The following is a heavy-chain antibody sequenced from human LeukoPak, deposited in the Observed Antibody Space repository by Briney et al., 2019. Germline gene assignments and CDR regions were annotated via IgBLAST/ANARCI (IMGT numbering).Heavy chain of an antibody. CDR3: ARNYDILTGYRRPPVKYYYGMDV. Sequence: GASVKVSCKASGYTFTGYYMHWVQQAPGQGLEWMGWINPNSGGTNYAQKFQGRVTMTRDTSISTAYMELSRLRSDDTAVYYCARNYDILTGYRRPPVKYYYGMDVWGQGTTVTVSS. D-gene: IGHD3-9*01. V-gene: IGHV1-2*02. J-gene: IGHJ6*02. CDR1: GYTFTGYY. CDR2: INPNSGGT.